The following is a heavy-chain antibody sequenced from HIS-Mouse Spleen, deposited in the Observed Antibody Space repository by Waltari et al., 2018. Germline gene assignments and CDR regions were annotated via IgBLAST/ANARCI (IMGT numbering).Heavy chain of an antibody. J-gene: IGHJ1*01. CDR3: ARLRYSSSWLEYFQH. Sequence: EVQLVQSGAEVKKPWESLKISCKGSGYSFTSYWIGWVRQMPGKGLEWMGIIYPGDSDTRYSPSFQGQVTISADKSISTAYLQWSSLKASDTAMYYCARLRYSSSWLEYFQHWGQGTLVTVSS. CDR2: IYPGDSDT. V-gene: IGHV5-51*03. CDR1: GYSFTSYW. D-gene: IGHD6-13*01.